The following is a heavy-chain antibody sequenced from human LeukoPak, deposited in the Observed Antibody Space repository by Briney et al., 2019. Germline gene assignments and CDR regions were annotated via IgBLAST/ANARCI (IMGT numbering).Heavy chain of an antibody. J-gene: IGHJ3*02. CDR3: ARRKSSTAWAFDI. D-gene: IGHD5-18*01. CDR2: LSGGGTTT. CDR1: GFTFTNYA. V-gene: IGHV3-23*01. Sequence: GGSLRLSCAASGFTFTNYAVSWVRQAPGKGPEWVSSLSGGGTTTYYTDSVKGRFTLSADKSKNALYLQLNSLGAEDTAIYYCARRKSSTAWAFDIWGQGTMVVVSS.